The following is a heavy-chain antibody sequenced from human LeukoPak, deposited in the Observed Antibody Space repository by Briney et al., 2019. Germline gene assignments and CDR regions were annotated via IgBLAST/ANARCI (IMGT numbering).Heavy chain of an antibody. V-gene: IGHV1-69*13. D-gene: IGHD3-22*01. CDR1: GDTFSSYA. CDR2: IIPIFGAA. J-gene: IGHJ6*03. Sequence: SVKVSCKASGDTFSSYAIGWVRQAPGQGLEWMGGIIPIFGAANYAQRFQNRVTITADESTSTAYMELSSLRSEDMVVYYCAREYGSSGYYFRMDVWGKGTTVTVSS. CDR3: AREYGSSGYYFRMDV.